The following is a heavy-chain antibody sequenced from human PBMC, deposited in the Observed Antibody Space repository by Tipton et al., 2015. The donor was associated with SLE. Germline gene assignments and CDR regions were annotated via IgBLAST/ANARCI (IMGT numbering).Heavy chain of an antibody. CDR3: ARVRNFYNWFDP. V-gene: IGHV4-59*12. CDR2: LYYSGRT. CDR1: GGSISSYY. J-gene: IGHJ5*02. D-gene: IGHD2/OR15-2a*01. Sequence: LRLSCTVSGGSISSYYWSWIRQPPGKGLEWIGSLYYSGRTYYNPSLKSRVTISVDTSKNQFSLKLSSVTAADTAVYYCARVRNFYNWFDPWGQGTLVTVSS.